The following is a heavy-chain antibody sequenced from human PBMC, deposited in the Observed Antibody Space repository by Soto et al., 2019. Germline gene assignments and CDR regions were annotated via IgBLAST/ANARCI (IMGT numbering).Heavy chain of an antibody. Sequence: PGGSLRLSCAISGFSVSINYLRWVRQAPGKGLEWVSVHYSGGSTYYADSVQGRFTISRDKSNNTLYLQMRRVRAEDTAVYFCARHRHPRGTVGATSPLDPWGQGTQVTVSS. CDR2: HYSGGST. V-gene: IGHV3-53*01. CDR1: GFSVSINY. J-gene: IGHJ5*02. CDR3: ARHRHPRGTVGATSPLDP. D-gene: IGHD1-26*01.